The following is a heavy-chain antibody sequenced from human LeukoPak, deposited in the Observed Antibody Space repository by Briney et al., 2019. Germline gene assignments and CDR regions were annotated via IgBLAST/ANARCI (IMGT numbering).Heavy chain of an antibody. CDR3: ARDGNDYGDY. Sequence: PSQTLSLTCTVSGDSISSGSYYWRWIRQPPGKGLEWIGRIYINGCTNYNPSLKSRLTISVDTSRNQFSLKLSSVTAADTAVYYCARDGNDYGDYWGQGTLVTVSS. V-gene: IGHV4-61*02. D-gene: IGHD1-1*01. CDR2: IYINGCT. CDR1: GDSISSGSYY. J-gene: IGHJ4*02.